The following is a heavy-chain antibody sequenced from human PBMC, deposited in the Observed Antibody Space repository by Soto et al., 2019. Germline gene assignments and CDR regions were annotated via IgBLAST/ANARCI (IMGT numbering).Heavy chain of an antibody. CDR1: GGSISSYF. CDR3: ARLGGYYQAFDQ. D-gene: IGHD3-22*01. V-gene: IGHV4-59*08. CDR2: IYYSGST. J-gene: IGHJ4*02. Sequence: SETLSLTCTVSGGSISSYFWSWIRQPPGKGLEWIGYIYYSGSTTYHPSLKSRVTISVDTSKNQFSLNLTSVTAADTAVYYCARLGGYYQAFDQWGQGSLVTVSS.